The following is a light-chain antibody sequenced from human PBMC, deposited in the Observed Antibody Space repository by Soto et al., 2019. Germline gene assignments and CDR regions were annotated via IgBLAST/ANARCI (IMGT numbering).Light chain of an antibody. CDR2: DAS. J-gene: IGKJ4*02. CDR3: QQFNSFPLS. V-gene: IGKV1-13*02. CDR1: QGISSA. Sequence: AIQLTQSPSSLSASVGDRVTITCRASQGISSALAWYQQKPGKPPALLIYDASALESGGPSRFSGSGSGTDFTLTISSLQPEDVSTYYCQQFNSFPLSCGGGTKVEIK.